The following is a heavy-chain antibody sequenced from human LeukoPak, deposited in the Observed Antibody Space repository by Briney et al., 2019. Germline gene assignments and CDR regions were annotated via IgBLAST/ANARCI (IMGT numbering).Heavy chain of an antibody. Sequence: HPGESLRLSCTASGFTFSGFSMHWVRQPPGKGLEWLSYINTSSRSTYYADSVKGRFTISRDNAKNALFLDMHSLRPGDSAVYYCARSAVRGVACDYWGQGTLLTVSS. CDR1: GFTFSGFS. J-gene: IGHJ4*02. V-gene: IGHV3-48*01. CDR3: ARSAVRGVACDY. D-gene: IGHD3-10*01. CDR2: INTSSRST.